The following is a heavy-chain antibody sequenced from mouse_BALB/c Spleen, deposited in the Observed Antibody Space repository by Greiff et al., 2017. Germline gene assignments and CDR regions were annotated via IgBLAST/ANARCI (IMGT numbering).Heavy chain of an antibody. V-gene: IGHV1-80*01. CDR1: GYAFSSYW. CDR2: IYPGDGGT. CDR3: ARRSTDWYFDV. J-gene: IGHJ1*01. Sequence: QVQLQQSGAELVRPGSSVKISCKASGYAFSSYWMNWVKQRPGQGLEWIGQIYPGDGGTNYNGKFKGKATLTADKSSSTAYMQLSSLTSEDSAVYFCARRSTDWYFDVWGAGTTVTVSS.